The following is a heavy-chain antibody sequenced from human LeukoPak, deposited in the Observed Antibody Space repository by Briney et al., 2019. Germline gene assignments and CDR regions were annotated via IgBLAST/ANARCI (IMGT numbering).Heavy chain of an antibody. J-gene: IGHJ4*02. V-gene: IGHV3-13*01. CDR3: ARGGKTAMADY. CDR2: VGTVGDK. Sequence: GGSLRLSCTASGFTFSINSMHWVRQATGKGLEWVSGVGTVGDKYYADSVKGRFIISREDAKNSVYLQMNSLRAGDTAVYYCARGGKTAMADYWGQGTLVTVSS. D-gene: IGHD5-18*01. CDR1: GFTFSINS.